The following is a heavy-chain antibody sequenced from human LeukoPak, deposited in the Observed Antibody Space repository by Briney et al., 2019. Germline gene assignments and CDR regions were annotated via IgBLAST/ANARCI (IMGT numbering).Heavy chain of an antibody. V-gene: IGHV3-23*01. J-gene: IGHJ4*02. Sequence: GGSLRLSCAASGFTFSSYAMSWVRQAPGKGLEWVSAISGSGGSTYYADSVKGRFTISRGNSKNTLYLQMNSLRAEDTAVYYCAKFLPTHIVVANYYFDYWGQGTLVTVSS. CDR1: GFTFSSYA. CDR2: ISGSGGST. CDR3: AKFLPTHIVVANYYFDY. D-gene: IGHD2-21*01.